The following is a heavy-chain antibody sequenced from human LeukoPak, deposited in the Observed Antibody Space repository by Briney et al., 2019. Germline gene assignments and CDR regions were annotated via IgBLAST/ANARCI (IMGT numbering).Heavy chain of an antibody. CDR2: ITSSGTTI. J-gene: IGHJ4*02. CDR1: GFTFSAYD. V-gene: IGHV3-48*03. D-gene: IGHD4-17*01. CDR3: TTDKFTVTNK. Sequence: GGSLRLSCATSGFTFSAYDMNWVRQAPGKGLEWVSHITSSGTTIYYADSVKGRFTISRDNAKNSVYLQMNSLKTEDTAVYYCTTDKFTVTNKWGQGTLVTVSS.